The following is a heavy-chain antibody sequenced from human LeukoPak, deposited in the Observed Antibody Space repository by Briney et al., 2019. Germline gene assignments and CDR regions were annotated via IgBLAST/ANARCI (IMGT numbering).Heavy chain of an antibody. Sequence: PGGSLRLSCAASGFTFSSYAMSWVRQAPGKGLEWVSAISGSGGSTYYADSVKGRITISRDNSKNTLYLQMNSLRAEDTAVYYCAKDGSGWYFFDYWGQGTLVTVSS. CDR1: GFTFSSYA. CDR3: AKDGSGWYFFDY. CDR2: ISGSGGST. J-gene: IGHJ4*02. V-gene: IGHV3-23*01. D-gene: IGHD6-19*01.